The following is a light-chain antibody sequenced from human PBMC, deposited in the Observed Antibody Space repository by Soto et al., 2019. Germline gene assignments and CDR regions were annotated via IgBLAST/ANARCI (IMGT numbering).Light chain of an antibody. CDR3: QQDGSSPET. J-gene: IGKJ1*01. V-gene: IGKV3-20*01. Sequence: EIVLTQSPGTLSLSPGERATLSCRASQSVSSSYLAWYQQKPGQAPRLLIYDASSRATGIPDRFSGSGSGTDFTLSISRLEPEDFAVYYCQQDGSSPETFGQGTKVDIK. CDR2: DAS. CDR1: QSVSSSY.